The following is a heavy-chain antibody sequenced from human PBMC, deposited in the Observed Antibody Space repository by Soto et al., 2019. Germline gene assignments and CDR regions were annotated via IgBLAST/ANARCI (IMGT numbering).Heavy chain of an antibody. CDR3: ARYYLILHDILTARGGAFHI. Sequence: ENLSITCSVPGGSISRYYWSWIRQSPGKGLEWIGYIYYSGSTNYNPSLKSRVTISVDTSKNQFSLKLSSVTAADTAVYYCARYYLILHDILTARGGAFHI. V-gene: IGHV4-59*08. CDR1: GGSISRYY. J-gene: IGHJ3*02. CDR2: IYYSGST. D-gene: IGHD3-9*01.